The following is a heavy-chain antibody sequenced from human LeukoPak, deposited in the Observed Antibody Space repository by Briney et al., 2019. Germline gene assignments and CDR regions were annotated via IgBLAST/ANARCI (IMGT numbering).Heavy chain of an antibody. CDR2: IYHSGST. V-gene: IGHV4-30-2*01. J-gene: IGHJ4*02. D-gene: IGHD2-2*01. CDR1: GGSISSGGYY. CDR3: ARAPVEVVVVPAGPPSYYFDY. Sequence: SETLSLTCTVSGGSISSGGYYWSWIRQPPGKGLEWIGYIYHSGSTYYNPSLKSRVTISVDRSKNQFSLKLSSVTAADTAVYYCARAPVEVVVVPAGPPSYYFDYWGQGTLVTVSS.